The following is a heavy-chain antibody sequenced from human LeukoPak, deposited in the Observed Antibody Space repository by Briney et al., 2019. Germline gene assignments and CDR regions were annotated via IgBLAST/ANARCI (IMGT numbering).Heavy chain of an antibody. D-gene: IGHD2-15*01. CDR3: AKDLVVVVAATLYGHYYYGMDV. Sequence: GGSLRLSCTGSGFTFGDYSMTWFRQAPGKGLEWVAVISYDGSNKYYADSVKGRFTISRDNSKNTLYLQMNSLRAEDTAVYYCAKDLVVVVAATLYGHYYYGMDVWGQGTTVTVSS. CDR1: GFTFGDYS. J-gene: IGHJ6*02. V-gene: IGHV3-30*04. CDR2: ISYDGSNK.